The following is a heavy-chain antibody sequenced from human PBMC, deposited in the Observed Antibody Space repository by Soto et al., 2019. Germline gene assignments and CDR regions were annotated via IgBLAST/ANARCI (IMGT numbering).Heavy chain of an antibody. CDR1: GFLFDSYS. D-gene: IGHD3-3*01. CDR2: LSSGSFYI. V-gene: IGHV3-21*01. J-gene: IGHJ6*02. Sequence: GGSLRLSCAVSGFLFDSYSMSWVRQAPGQGLEWLASLSSGSFYIFRADSIRGRFTISRDDAKNLLFLQMNSLTIEDTATYYCAREANTIYAPHGLDVWGQGTAVTVSS. CDR3: AREANTIYAPHGLDV.